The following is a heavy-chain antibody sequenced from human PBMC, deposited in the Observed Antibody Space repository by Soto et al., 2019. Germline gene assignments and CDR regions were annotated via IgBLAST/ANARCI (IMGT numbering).Heavy chain of an antibody. V-gene: IGHV4-39*01. D-gene: IGHD2-15*01. CDR2: IYYSGST. CDR3: ARHTPAISISDH. J-gene: IGHJ4*02. CDR1: GVTISGSSYY. Sequence: SETLSLTSPVSGVTISGSSYYWGWIRQPPGKGLEWIGSIYYSGSTYYNPSLKSRVTISVDTSKNQFSLKLSSVTAADTAVYYCARHTPAISISDHWGQGTLVTVSS.